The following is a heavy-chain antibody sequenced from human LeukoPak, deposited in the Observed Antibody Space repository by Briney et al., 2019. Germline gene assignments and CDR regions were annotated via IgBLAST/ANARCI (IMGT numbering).Heavy chain of an antibody. Sequence: GRSLRLSCAASGFTFSSYAMHCVRQAPSKGLEWVAVISYDGSNKYYADSVKGRFTISRDNSKNTLYLQMNSLRAEDTAVYYCARAVGGSYFDYWGQGTLVTVSS. J-gene: IGHJ4*02. V-gene: IGHV3-30*01. CDR3: ARAVGGSYFDY. CDR2: ISYDGSNK. CDR1: GFTFSSYA. D-gene: IGHD1-26*01.